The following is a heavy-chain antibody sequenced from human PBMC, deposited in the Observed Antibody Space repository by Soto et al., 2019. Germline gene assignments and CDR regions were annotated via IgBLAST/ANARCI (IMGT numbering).Heavy chain of an antibody. J-gene: IGHJ4*02. Sequence: SETLSLTCTVSGGSISSYYWSWIRQPPGKGLEWIGYIYYSGSTNYNPSLKSRVTISVDTSKNQFSLKLSSVTAADTAVYYCARETPSLYGSGTIDYWRQGTLVTVSS. D-gene: IGHD3-10*01. V-gene: IGHV4-59*01. CDR1: GGSISSYY. CDR3: ARETPSLYGSGTIDY. CDR2: IYYSGST.